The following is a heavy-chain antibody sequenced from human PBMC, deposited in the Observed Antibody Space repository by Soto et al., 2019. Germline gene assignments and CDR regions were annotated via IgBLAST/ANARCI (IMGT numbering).Heavy chain of an antibody. Sequence: GGSLRLSCAASGFTFSSYAMHWVRQAPGKGLEWVAVISYDGSNKYYADSVKGRFTISRDNSKNTLYLQMNSLRAEDTAVYYCARDGHGSYLFDYWGQGTLVTVSS. CDR3: ARDGHGSYLFDY. J-gene: IGHJ4*02. D-gene: IGHD1-26*01. CDR2: ISYDGSNK. V-gene: IGHV3-30-3*01. CDR1: GFTFSSYA.